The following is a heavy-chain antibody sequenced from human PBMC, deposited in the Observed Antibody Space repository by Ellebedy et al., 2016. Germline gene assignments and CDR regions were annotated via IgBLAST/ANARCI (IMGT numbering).Heavy chain of an antibody. J-gene: IGHJ4*02. D-gene: IGHD1-26*01. Sequence: GSLRLXXTVSGDSITSYYWSWIRQPPGKGLECIGYISHSGDINYNPSLKSRVTMSMDMSKNQFSLRLSSVTAADTAVYYCSKNTREPIWGQGTLVTVSS. CDR1: GDSITSYY. CDR3: SKNTREPI. CDR2: ISHSGDI. V-gene: IGHV4-59*01.